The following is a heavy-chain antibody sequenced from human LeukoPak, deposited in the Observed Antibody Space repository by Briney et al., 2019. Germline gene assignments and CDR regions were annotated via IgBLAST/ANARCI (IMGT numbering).Heavy chain of an antibody. CDR2: ISGSGGRT. V-gene: IGHV3-23*01. CDR1: GFTFSSYW. Sequence: GGSLRLSCAASGFTFSSYWMSWVRQAPGKGLEWVSAISGSGGRTHYADSVKGRFTISGDNSKNTLYLQMNSLRAEDTATYYCAKLSRGEPNDYWGQGTLVTVSS. CDR3: AKLSRGEPNDY. J-gene: IGHJ4*02. D-gene: IGHD4-17*01.